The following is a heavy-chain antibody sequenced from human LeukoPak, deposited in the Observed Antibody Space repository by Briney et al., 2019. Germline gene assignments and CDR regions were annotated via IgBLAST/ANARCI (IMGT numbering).Heavy chain of an antibody. D-gene: IGHD3-9*01. Sequence: GGSLRLFCAASVFTFSSYAMHWVRQAPGKGPEWVAVISYDGSNKYYADSVKGRFTISRDNSKNTLYLQMNSLRAEDTAVYYCARDGYYDILTGPADYYYYMDVWGKGTTVTVSS. CDR2: ISYDGSNK. J-gene: IGHJ6*03. CDR3: ARDGYYDILTGPADYYYYMDV. V-gene: IGHV3-30*04. CDR1: VFTFSSYA.